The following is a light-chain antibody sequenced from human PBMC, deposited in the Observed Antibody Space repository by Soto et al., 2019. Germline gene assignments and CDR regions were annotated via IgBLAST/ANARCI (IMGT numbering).Light chain of an antibody. V-gene: IGKV3-20*01. CDR1: QSVRSNY. J-gene: IGKJ1*01. Sequence: IVLTQSPGTLSLSPGERATLSCRASQSVRSNYLAWYQQKPVQAPRLLIYGASSRATGIPDRFSRSGSGTDFTITISRLEPEDFAVYYCQQLGTFGQGTKVEIK. CDR2: GAS. CDR3: QQLGT.